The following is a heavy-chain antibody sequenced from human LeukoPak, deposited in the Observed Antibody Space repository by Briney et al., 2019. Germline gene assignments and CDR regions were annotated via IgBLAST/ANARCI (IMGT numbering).Heavy chain of an antibody. CDR2: IKSKTDGGTT. V-gene: IGHV3-15*01. CDR1: GFTFSNAW. D-gene: IGHD1-26*01. CDR3: ATNNSGELLTPFDY. Sequence: GGSLRLSCAASGFTFSNAWTSWVRQAPGKGLEWVGRIKSKTDGGTTDYAAPVKGRFTISRDDSKNTLYLQMNSLKTEDTAVYYCATNNSGELLTPFDYWGQGTLVTVSS. J-gene: IGHJ4*02.